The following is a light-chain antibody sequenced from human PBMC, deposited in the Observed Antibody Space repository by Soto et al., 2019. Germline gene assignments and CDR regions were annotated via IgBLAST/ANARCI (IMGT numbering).Light chain of an antibody. CDR2: AAS. CDR3: QKYDSAPLT. CDR1: QGISNY. Sequence: DIQMTQSPSSVSASVGDRVTSTCRASQGISNYLAWYQQKPGKVPKLLIYAASTLQSGIPSRFSGSGSGTDFTLTISSLQPEDVATYYCQKYDSAPLTFGQGTRLEIK. J-gene: IGKJ5*01. V-gene: IGKV1-27*01.